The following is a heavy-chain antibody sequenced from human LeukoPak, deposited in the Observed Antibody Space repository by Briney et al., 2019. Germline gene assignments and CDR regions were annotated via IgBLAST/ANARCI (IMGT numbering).Heavy chain of an antibody. V-gene: IGHV4-31*03. CDR2: IYYSGST. CDR1: GGSISSGGYY. D-gene: IGHD1-26*01. Sequence: SQTLSLTCTVSGGSISSGGYYWSWIRQHPGKGLEWIGYIYYSGSTYYNPSLKSRVTISVDTSKNQFSLKLSSVTAADTAVYYCASERSGSYAFDPWGQGTLVTVSS. CDR3: ASERSGSYAFDP. J-gene: IGHJ5*02.